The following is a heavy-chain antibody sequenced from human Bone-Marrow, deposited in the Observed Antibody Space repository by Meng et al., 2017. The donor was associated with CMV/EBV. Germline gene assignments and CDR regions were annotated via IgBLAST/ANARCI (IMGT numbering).Heavy chain of an antibody. D-gene: IGHD2-21*01. CDR1: AFIFSDYA. V-gene: IGHV3-23*01. Sequence: GESLKISCRASAFIFSDYAMTWVRQAPGKGLEWVSVISGSGDYAEYAESVKGRFTTSRDNFRDILYLQMNNLGFADTAVYFCARNQESPVINNWFDPWGPGTLVTVSS. J-gene: IGHJ5*02. CDR2: ISGSGDYA. CDR3: ARNQESPVINNWFDP.